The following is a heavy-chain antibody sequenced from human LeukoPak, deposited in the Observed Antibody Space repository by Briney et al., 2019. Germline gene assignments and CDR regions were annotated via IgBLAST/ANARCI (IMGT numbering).Heavy chain of an antibody. CDR3: ARAPIMITFGGVIPDDAFDI. CDR1: GGSISSYY. D-gene: IGHD3-16*02. J-gene: IGHJ3*02. Sequence: PSETLSLTCTVSGGSISSYYWSWIRQPAGKGLGWIGRIYTSGSTNYNPSLKSRVTMSVDTSKNQFSLKLSSVTAADTAVYYCARAPIMITFGGVIPDDAFDIWGQGTVVTVSS. CDR2: IYTSGST. V-gene: IGHV4-4*07.